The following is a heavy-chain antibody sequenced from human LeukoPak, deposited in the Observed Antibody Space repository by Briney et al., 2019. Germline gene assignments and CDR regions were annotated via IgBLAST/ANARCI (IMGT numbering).Heavy chain of an antibody. CDR2: IYSGGST. J-gene: IGHJ6*02. CDR1: GFTVSSNY. D-gene: IGHD3-10*01. V-gene: IGHV3-66*02. Sequence: GGSLRFSCAASGFTVSSNYMSWVRQAPGKGLEWVSVIYSGGSTYYADSVKGRLTISRDNSKNTLYLQMNSLRAEDTAVYYCARGPPLFGEHYYSYGMDVWGQGTPVTVSS. CDR3: ARGPPLFGEHYYSYGMDV.